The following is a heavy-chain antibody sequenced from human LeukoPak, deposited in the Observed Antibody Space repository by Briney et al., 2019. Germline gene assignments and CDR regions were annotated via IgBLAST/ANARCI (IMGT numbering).Heavy chain of an antibody. CDR1: GFTFSSYG. Sequence: GGTLRLSCAASGFTFSSYGMSWVRQAPGKGLEWVSAISGSGGNTYYADSMKGRFTISRDNSKNTLYLQMSSLRVEDTAVYYCAKGFVEGQWLVRDAFDIWGQGTMVTVSS. CDR2: ISGSGGNT. D-gene: IGHD6-19*01. CDR3: AKGFVEGQWLVRDAFDI. V-gene: IGHV3-23*01. J-gene: IGHJ3*02.